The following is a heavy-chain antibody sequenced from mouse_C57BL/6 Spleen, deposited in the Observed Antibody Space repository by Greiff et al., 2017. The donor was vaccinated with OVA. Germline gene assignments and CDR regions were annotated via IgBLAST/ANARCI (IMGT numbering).Heavy chain of an antibody. D-gene: IGHD3-2*02. CDR1: GFTFSDYY. CDR3: ASSSGYYAMDY. Sequence: DVKLVESGGGLVQPGGSLKLSCAASGFTFSDYYMYWVRQTPEKRLEWVAYISNGGGSTYYPDTVKGRFTISRDNAKNTLYLQMSRLKSEDTAMYYCASSSGYYAMDYWGQGTSVTVSS. V-gene: IGHV5-12*01. J-gene: IGHJ4*01. CDR2: ISNGGGST.